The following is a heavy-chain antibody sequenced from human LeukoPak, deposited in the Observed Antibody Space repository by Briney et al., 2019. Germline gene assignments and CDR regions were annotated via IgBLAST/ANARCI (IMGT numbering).Heavy chain of an antibody. CDR2: INTNTGSP. D-gene: IGHD4-17*01. Sequence: AASVKVSCKASGYTFTSYAMNWVRQAPGQGLEWMGWINTNTGSPTYAQGFTGRFVFSLDTSVSTAYLQISSLKAEDTAVYYCAREMTTVTYNWFDPWGQGTLVTVSS. CDR3: AREMTTVTYNWFDP. J-gene: IGHJ5*02. CDR1: GYTFTSYA. V-gene: IGHV7-4-1*02.